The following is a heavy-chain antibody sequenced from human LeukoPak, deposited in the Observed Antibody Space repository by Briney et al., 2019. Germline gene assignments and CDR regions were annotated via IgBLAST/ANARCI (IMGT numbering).Heavy chain of an antibody. J-gene: IGHJ4*02. D-gene: IGHD6-6*01. CDR3: AKGGYSSSMKY. V-gene: IGHV3-33*06. Sequence: GGSLRLSCAASGFTFSSYGMHWVRQAPGKGLEWVAVIWYDGSNKYYADSVKGRFTISRDNSKNTLYLQMNSLRAEDTAVYYCAKGGYSSSMKYWGQGTLVTVSS. CDR1: GFTFSSYG. CDR2: IWYDGSNK.